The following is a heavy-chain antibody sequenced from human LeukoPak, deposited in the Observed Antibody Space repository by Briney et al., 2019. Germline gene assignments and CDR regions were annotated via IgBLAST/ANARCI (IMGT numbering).Heavy chain of an antibody. J-gene: IGHJ6*03. V-gene: IGHV1-8*01. Sequence: ASVKVSCKASGYTFTSYDINWVRLATGQGLEWMGWMNPNTGDTGYAQKFQDRVTMTRNTSISTAYMELSSLRSEDTAVYYCARDIFYYYMDVWGKGTTVTVSS. CDR2: MNPNTGDT. CDR3: ARDIFYYYMDV. CDR1: GYTFTSYD.